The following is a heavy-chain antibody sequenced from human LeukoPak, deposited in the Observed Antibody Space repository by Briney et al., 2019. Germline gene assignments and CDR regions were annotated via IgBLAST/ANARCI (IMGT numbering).Heavy chain of an antibody. CDR2: INHSGST. J-gene: IGHJ3*02. D-gene: IGHD3-3*01. Sequence: SETLSLTCTVSGGSISSSSYYWGWIRQPPGKGLEWIGEINHSGSTNYNPSLKSRVTISVDTSKNQFSLKLNSVTAADTAVYYCARRTLTNSIFGVVTDYAFDIWGQGTMVTVSS. CDR1: GGSISSSSYY. CDR3: ARRTLTNSIFGVVTDYAFDI. V-gene: IGHV4-39*07.